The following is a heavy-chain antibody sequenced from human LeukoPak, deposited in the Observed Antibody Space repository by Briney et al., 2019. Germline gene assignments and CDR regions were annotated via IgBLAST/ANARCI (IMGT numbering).Heavy chain of an antibody. CDR2: ISGSGGST. CDR3: ASVPAYSSGWYEVNY. J-gene: IGHJ4*02. D-gene: IGHD6-13*01. Sequence: GGSLRLSCAASGFTFSSYAMIWVRQAPGKGLEWVSGISGSGGSTYYADSVKGRFTISRDNSKNTLYLQIDSLRAEGGAVHYFASVPAYSSGWYEVNYWGQGTMVTVSS. CDR1: GFTFSSYA. V-gene: IGHV3-23*01.